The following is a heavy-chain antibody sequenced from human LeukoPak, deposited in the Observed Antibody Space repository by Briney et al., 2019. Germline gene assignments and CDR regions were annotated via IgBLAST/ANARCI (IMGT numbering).Heavy chain of an antibody. V-gene: IGHV4-61*08. Sequence: SETLSLTCTVSGGSISSGGYYWSWIRQHPGKGLEWIGYIYYSGSTNYNPSLKSRVTISVDTSKNQFSLKLSSVTAADTAVYYCARVGKYTDSGYDAEYFDYWGQGTLVTVSS. CDR2: IYYSGST. CDR3: ARVGKYTDSGYDAEYFDY. CDR1: GGSISSGGYY. J-gene: IGHJ4*02. D-gene: IGHD5-12*01.